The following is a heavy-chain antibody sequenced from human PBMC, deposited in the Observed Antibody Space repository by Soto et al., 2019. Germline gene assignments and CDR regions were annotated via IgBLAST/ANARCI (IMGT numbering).Heavy chain of an antibody. V-gene: IGHV3-23*01. CDR1: TFTFSTDG. CDR3: AKDRTVAARDFDY. D-gene: IGHD6-6*01. Sequence: GGSLRPSCAPSTFTFSTDGLSWVRQAPGKGLEWVSSISASGGITYYADSVKGRFTISRDNSKNTLLLQMRSLRDEDTAVYYGAKDRTVAARDFDYWGQGTQVTVSS. CDR2: ISASGGIT. J-gene: IGHJ4*02.